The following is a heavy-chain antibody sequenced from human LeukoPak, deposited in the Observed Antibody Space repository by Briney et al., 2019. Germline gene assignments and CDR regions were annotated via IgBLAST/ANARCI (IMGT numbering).Heavy chain of an antibody. V-gene: IGHV3-30-3*01. D-gene: IGHD6-13*01. Sequence: PGGSLRLSCAASGFTFSSYAMHWVRQAPGKRLEWVAVISYDGSNKYYADSVKGRFTISRDNSKNTLYLQMNSLRAEDTAVYYCARVRQQLVLWYYGMDVWGQGTTVTVSS. CDR3: ARVRQQLVLWYYGMDV. J-gene: IGHJ6*02. CDR2: ISYDGSNK. CDR1: GFTFSSYA.